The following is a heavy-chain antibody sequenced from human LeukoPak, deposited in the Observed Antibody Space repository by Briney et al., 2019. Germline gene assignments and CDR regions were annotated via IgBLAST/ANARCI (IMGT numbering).Heavy chain of an antibody. CDR2: ISAGGGST. V-gene: IGHV3-23*01. CDR1: GLTFSDYS. D-gene: IGHD4-17*01. CDR3: ARGPTVITFNAFDV. Sequence: GGSLRLSCAASGLTFSDYSMTWVRQAPGKGLFWVSGISAGGGSTYYADSVKGRFTISRDNSKNTLFLQMGSLRAEDMAVYYCARGPTVITFNAFDVWGQGTMVTVSS. J-gene: IGHJ3*01.